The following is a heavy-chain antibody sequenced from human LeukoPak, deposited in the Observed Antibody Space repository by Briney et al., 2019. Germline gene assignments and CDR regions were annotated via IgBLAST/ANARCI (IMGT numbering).Heavy chain of an antibody. Sequence: PGGSLRLSCAASGFTFSDYYMNWIRQAPGKGQEWVSYISSSGSTRHFADSVKGRFTISRDNAKNSLYLQMNSLTAEDTAVYYCARDRPSDSDYNHMDVWGKGTTVTVSS. V-gene: IGHV3-11*01. CDR2: ISSSGSTR. J-gene: IGHJ6*03. CDR1: GFTFSDYY. D-gene: IGHD4-11*01. CDR3: ARDRPSDSDYNHMDV.